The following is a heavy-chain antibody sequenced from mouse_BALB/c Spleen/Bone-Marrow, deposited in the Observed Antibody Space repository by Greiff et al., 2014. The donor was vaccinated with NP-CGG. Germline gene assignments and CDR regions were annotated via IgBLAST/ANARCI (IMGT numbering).Heavy chain of an antibody. CDR1: GYTFTSSW. CDR3: ANCYGSSSY. Sequence: VQLQQSGSVLVRPGASVKLSCKASGYTFTSSWMHWAKQRPGQGLEWIGEIHPNSGNTNYNEKFKGKATLTVDTSSSTAYVDLSSLTSEDSAVYYCANCYGSSSYWGQGTTLTVSS. D-gene: IGHD1-1*01. V-gene: IGHV1S130*01. J-gene: IGHJ2*01. CDR2: IHPNSGNT.